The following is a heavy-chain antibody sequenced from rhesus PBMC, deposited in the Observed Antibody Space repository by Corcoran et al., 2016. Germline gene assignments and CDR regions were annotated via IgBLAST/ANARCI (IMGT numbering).Heavy chain of an antibody. D-gene: IGHD6-25*01. CDR1: GGSISSSY. CDR3: ARDLAAAGTFDF. CDR2: IYGSGSST. J-gene: IGHJ3*01. Sequence: QLQLQESGPGLVKPSETLSVTCAVSGGSISSSYWRWIRQAPGKGLEWIGYIYGSGSSTNYNPSLKSRVTLSVDTAKNQLSLKLSSVTTADTAVYYCARDLAAAGTFDFWGQGLRVTVSS. V-gene: IGHV4-169*02.